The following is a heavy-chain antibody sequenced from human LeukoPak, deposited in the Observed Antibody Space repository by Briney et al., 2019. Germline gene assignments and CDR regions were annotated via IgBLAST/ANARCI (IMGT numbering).Heavy chain of an antibody. Sequence: PGGSLRLSCAASGFTFDDYAMHWVRQAPGKGLEWVSGISWNSGSIGYADSVKGRFTTSRDNAKNSLYLQVNSLRAEDMALYYCAKSRSYYDSSGLFDYWGQGTLVTVSS. CDR2: ISWNSGSI. CDR1: GFTFDDYA. V-gene: IGHV3-9*03. J-gene: IGHJ4*02. CDR3: AKSRSYYDSSGLFDY. D-gene: IGHD3-22*01.